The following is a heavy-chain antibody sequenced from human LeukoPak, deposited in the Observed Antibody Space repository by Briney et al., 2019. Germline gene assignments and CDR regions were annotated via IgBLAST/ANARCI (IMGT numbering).Heavy chain of an antibody. CDR1: GGTFSSYA. CDR2: IIPIFGTA. Sequence: SVKVSCKASGGTFSSYAISWVRQAPGQGREWVGGIIPIFGTANHAQKFQGRVSITTDESTSTAYMELSSLRSDDTAVYYCARPHYESSGLYVDAFDIWGQGTMVTVSS. CDR3: ARPHYESSGLYVDAFDI. D-gene: IGHD3-22*01. V-gene: IGHV1-69*05. J-gene: IGHJ3*02.